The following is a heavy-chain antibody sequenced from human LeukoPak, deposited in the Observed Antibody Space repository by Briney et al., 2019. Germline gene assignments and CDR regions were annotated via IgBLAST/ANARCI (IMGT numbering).Heavy chain of an antibody. CDR3: TSNLYCSTSSCYPLDN. CDR2: IKSKSERGTT. J-gene: IGHJ4*02. V-gene: IGHV3-15*01. D-gene: IGHD2-2*01. Sequence: GGSLRLSCAASGFTFSNGWMSWVRQAPGKGLEWVGRIKSKSERGTTNYAAPVKGRFTITRDGSTNTVYLHMNSLKTEDTAVYFCTSNLYCSTSSCYPLDNWGQGTLVAVSP. CDR1: GFTFSNGW.